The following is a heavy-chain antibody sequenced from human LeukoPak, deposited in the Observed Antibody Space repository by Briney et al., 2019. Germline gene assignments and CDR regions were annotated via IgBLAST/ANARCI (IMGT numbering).Heavy chain of an antibody. D-gene: IGHD6-19*01. V-gene: IGHV1-69*13. Sequence: SVKVSCKASGGTFSSYAISWVRQAPGQGLEWMGGIIPIFGTANYAQKFQGRVTITAGESTSTAYMELSSLRSEDTAVYYCARGRTPASSGWPFDPWGQGTLVTVSS. CDR2: IIPIFGTA. CDR1: GGTFSSYA. CDR3: ARGRTPASSGWPFDP. J-gene: IGHJ5*02.